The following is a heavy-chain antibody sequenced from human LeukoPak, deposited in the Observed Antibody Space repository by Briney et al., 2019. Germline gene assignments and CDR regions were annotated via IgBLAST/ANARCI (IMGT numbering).Heavy chain of an antibody. J-gene: IGHJ4*02. D-gene: IGHD3-22*01. Sequence: GGSLRLSCAASGFTFSSYSMNWVRQAPGKGLEWVSSISSSSSYIYYADSVKGRFTTSRDNAKNSLYLQMNSLRAEDTAVYYCARDLSNYYDSSGYVGWGQGTLVTVSS. CDR1: GFTFSSYS. CDR2: ISSSSSYI. CDR3: ARDLSNYYDSSGYVG. V-gene: IGHV3-21*01.